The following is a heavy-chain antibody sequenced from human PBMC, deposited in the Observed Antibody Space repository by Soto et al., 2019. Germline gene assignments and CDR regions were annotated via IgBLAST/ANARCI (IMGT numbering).Heavy chain of an antibody. CDR2: IDPSDSYT. Sequence: GESLKISCKGSGYSFTSYWISWVRQMPGKGLEWMGRIDPSDSYTNYSPSFQGHVTISADKSISTAYLKWRSLKASDTAMYYCARHRPDYYYYGMDVWGQGTTVTVSS. CDR3: ARHRPDYYYYGMDV. CDR1: GYSFTSYW. J-gene: IGHJ6*02. V-gene: IGHV5-10-1*01.